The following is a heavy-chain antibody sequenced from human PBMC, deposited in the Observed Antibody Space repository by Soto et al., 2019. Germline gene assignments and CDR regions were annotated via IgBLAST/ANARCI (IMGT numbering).Heavy chain of an antibody. CDR1: GYSFTSYW. CDR3: ASPNYYDSSGYYYEYFQH. Sequence: GESLKISCKGSGYSFTSYWISWVRQMPGKGLEWMGRIDPSDSYTNYSPSFQGHVTISADKSISTAYLQWSSLKASDTAMYYCASPNYYDSSGYYYEYFQHWGQGTLVTVSS. J-gene: IGHJ1*01. V-gene: IGHV5-10-1*01. CDR2: IDPSDSYT. D-gene: IGHD3-22*01.